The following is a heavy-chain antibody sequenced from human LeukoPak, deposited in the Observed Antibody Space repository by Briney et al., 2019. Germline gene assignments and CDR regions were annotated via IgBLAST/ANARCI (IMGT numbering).Heavy chain of an antibody. D-gene: IGHD2-2*01. CDR1: GYTFTPFG. CDR3: AREFIVVVPAAAYGMDV. CDR2: ITTYNGNT. Sequence: ASVRVSSTASGYTFTPFGISWVRQTPGQGLVWMGWITTYNGNTNYAQKLQGRVTMTTDTSTSTAYMELRSLRSDDTAVYYCAREFIVVVPAAAYGMDVWGQGTTVTVSS. J-gene: IGHJ6*02. V-gene: IGHV1-18*01.